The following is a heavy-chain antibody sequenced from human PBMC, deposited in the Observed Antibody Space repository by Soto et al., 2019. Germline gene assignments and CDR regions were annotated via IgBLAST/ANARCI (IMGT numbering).Heavy chain of an antibody. D-gene: IGHD6-13*01. CDR2: ISAYNGNT. V-gene: IGHV1-18*01. J-gene: IGHJ3*02. CDR3: ARSLWKQLDPDDAFDI. CDR1: GYTFTSYG. Sequence: QVQLVQSGAEVKKPGASVKVSCKASGYTFTSYGISWVRQAPGQGLEWMGWISAYNGNTNYAQKLQGRGTMTTDTSTRTAYMELRSLRSDDTAVYYCARSLWKQLDPDDAFDIWGQGTMVTVSS.